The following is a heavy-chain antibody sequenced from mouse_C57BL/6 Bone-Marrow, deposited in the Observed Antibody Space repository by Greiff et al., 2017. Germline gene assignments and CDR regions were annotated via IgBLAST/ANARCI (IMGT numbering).Heavy chain of an antibody. D-gene: IGHD1-1*01. CDR2: INPNYGTT. V-gene: IGHV1-39*01. J-gene: IGHJ1*03. Sequence: VQLQQSGPELVKPGASVKISCKASGYSFTDYNMNWVKQSTGKSLEWIGVINPNYGTTSYNQKFKGKATLTVDQSSSTAYMQLNSLTSEDSAVYYCERIFFITTVVATGYFDVWGTGTTVTVSS. CDR3: ERIFFITTVVATGYFDV. CDR1: GYSFTDYN.